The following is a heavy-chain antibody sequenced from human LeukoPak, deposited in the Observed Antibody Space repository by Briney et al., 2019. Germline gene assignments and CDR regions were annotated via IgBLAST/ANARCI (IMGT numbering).Heavy chain of an antibody. J-gene: IGHJ5*02. Sequence: SETLSLTCAVYGGSFSGYYWSWIRQPPGKGLEWIGEINHSGSTNYNPSLTSRVTISVDTSKNQFSLKLSSVTAADTAVYYCARGRFRQWLVPTFDPWGRGTLVTVSS. CDR1: GGSFSGYY. CDR3: ARGRFRQWLVPTFDP. CDR2: INHSGST. V-gene: IGHV4-34*01. D-gene: IGHD6-19*01.